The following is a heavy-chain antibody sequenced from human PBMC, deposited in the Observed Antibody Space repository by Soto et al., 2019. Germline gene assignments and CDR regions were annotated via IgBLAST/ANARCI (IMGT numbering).Heavy chain of an antibody. CDR3: AHRPSFCSGGSCYSGFDS. J-gene: IGHJ4*02. Sequence: QITLKESGPTLVKPTQTLTLTCTFSGFSLSTSGVGVGWIRQPPGKALEWLALIYWDDDKRYSPSLKSRLTSTKDNHKNQGVLKKTHMDPVDNAPYYCAHRPSFCSGGSCYSGFDSWGQGTLVTVSS. CDR2: IYWDDDK. CDR1: GFSLSTSGVG. D-gene: IGHD2-15*01. V-gene: IGHV2-5*02.